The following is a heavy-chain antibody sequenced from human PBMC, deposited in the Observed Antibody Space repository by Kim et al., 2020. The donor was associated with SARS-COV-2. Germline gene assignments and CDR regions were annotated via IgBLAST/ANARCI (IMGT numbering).Heavy chain of an antibody. CDR2: NT. J-gene: IGHJ4*02. CDR3: ARGPSMPRDY. Sequence: NTNYAQKLQGRVTMTTDTSTSTAYMELRSLRSDDTAVYYCARGPSMPRDYWGQGTLVTVSS. V-gene: IGHV1-18*01. D-gene: IGHD2-2*01.